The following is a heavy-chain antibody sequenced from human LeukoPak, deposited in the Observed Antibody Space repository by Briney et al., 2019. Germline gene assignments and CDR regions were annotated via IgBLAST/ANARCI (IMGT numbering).Heavy chain of an antibody. CDR1: GYTFTSYY. CDR3: ARFPEFATLDY. V-gene: IGHV1-46*01. J-gene: IGHJ4*02. CDR2: INPSSGST. D-gene: IGHD3-10*01. Sequence: ASVKVTCKASGYTFTSYYMHWVRQAPGQGLEWMGIINPSSGSTSYAQKLQGRVTMTTDTSTSTAYMELRSLRSDDTAVYYCARFPEFATLDYWGQGTLVTVSS.